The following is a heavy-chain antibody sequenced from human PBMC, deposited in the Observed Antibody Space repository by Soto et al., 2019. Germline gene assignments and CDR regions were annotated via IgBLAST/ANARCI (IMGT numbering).Heavy chain of an antibody. CDR2: IYYSGST. CDR1: GGSISSYY. J-gene: IGHJ3*02. CDR3: ARVGDLRLVQGAFDI. D-gene: IGHD6-19*01. V-gene: IGHV4-59*01. Sequence: PSETLSLTCTVSGGSISSYYWSWIRQPPGKGLEWIGYIYYSGSTNYNPSLKSRVTISVDTSKNQFSLKLSSVTAADTAVYYCARVGDLRLVQGAFDIWGQGTMVTVSS.